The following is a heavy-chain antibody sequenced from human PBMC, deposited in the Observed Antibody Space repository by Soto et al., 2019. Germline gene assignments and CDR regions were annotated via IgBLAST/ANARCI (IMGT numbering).Heavy chain of an antibody. Sequence: ASVKVSCKVSGYTLTELSMHWVRQAPGKGLEWMGGFDPEDGETIYAQKFQGRVTMTEDTSTDTAYMELSSLRSEDTAVYYCATGLPYCGGDCHSGYWGQGTLVTVSS. CDR2: FDPEDGET. J-gene: IGHJ4*02. V-gene: IGHV1-24*01. D-gene: IGHD2-21*02. CDR1: GYTLTELS. CDR3: ATGLPYCGGDCHSGY.